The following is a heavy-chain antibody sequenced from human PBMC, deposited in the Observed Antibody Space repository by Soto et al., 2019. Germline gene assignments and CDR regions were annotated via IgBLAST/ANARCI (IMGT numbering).Heavy chain of an antibody. CDR3: AKDVSEAIGALDY. Sequence: SLRLSCAASGFTFDDYSILWVRQAPGKGLGWVSTISWNSGSIGYADSVKGRFTISRDNAKYSLYLQMNRLIAEDTAVYYCAKDVSEAIGALDYWGQG. J-gene: IGHJ4*02. CDR1: GFTFDDYS. V-gene: IGHV3-9*01. D-gene: IGHD1-26*01. CDR2: ISWNSGSI.